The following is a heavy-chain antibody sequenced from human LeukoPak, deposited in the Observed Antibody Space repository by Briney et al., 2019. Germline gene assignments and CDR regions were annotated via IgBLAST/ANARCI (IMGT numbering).Heavy chain of an antibody. CDR3: ARDRAAADLDY. J-gene: IGHJ4*02. CDR2: IWYDGSNK. D-gene: IGHD6-13*01. CDR1: GFTFSSYG. V-gene: IGHV3-33*01. Sequence: GGPLRLSCAASGFTFSSYGMHWVRQAPGEGLEWVAVIWYDGSNKFYADSVKGRFTISRDNSKNTLYLQMNSLRAEDTAVYYCARDRAAADLDYWGQGTLVTVSS.